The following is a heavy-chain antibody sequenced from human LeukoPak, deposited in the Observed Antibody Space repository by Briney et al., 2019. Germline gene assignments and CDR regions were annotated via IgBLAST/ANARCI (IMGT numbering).Heavy chain of an antibody. Sequence: ASVKVSCKASGYTFPRYAVNWVRQAPGQGLEWMGWINTNTGNPTYAQGFTGRFVFSLDTSVSTAYLQISSLKAEDIAVYYRARARVEGPGGYYYGMDVWGQGTTVTVSS. CDR3: ARARVEGPGGYYYGMDV. V-gene: IGHV7-4-1*02. CDR1: GYTFPRYA. CDR2: INTNTGNP. J-gene: IGHJ6*02. D-gene: IGHD3-10*01.